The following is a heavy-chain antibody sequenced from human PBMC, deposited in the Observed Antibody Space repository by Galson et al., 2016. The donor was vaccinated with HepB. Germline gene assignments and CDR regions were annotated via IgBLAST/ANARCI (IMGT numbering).Heavy chain of an antibody. CDR3: ARVPGNTYNNWFDP. CDR1: GYTFAGYY. D-gene: IGHD4-11*01. CDR2: VNPNSGAT. J-gene: IGHJ5*02. V-gene: IGHV1-2*02. Sequence: SVKVSCKASGYTFAGYYMHWVRQAPGQGLEWLGWVNPNSGATKFAQNFQGRLIMTTDTSTNTGYMELSGLRSADTAFYYCARVPGNTYNNWFDPWGQGTLVTVSS.